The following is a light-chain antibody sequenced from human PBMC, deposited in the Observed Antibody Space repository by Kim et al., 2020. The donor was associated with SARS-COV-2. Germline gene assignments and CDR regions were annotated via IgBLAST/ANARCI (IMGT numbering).Light chain of an antibody. CDR2: ENN. Sequence: NFMLTQPNSVSESPGKTVTISCTRSRGSIATSYMQWYQQRPASAPATIIYENNERPSGVPDRFSGSIDSSSNSASLTISGLKTEDEADYYCQSYDSTTVVFGGGTQLTVL. V-gene: IGLV6-57*03. CDR3: QSYDSTTVV. CDR1: RGSIATSY. J-gene: IGLJ2*01.